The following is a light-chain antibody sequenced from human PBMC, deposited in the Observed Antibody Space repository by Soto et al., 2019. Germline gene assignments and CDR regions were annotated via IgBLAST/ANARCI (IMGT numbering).Light chain of an antibody. CDR2: DVS. V-gene: IGLV2-14*01. Sequence: QAVVTQPASVFGSPGQSITISCTGTSSDVGGYNYVSWYQQHPGKAPKLMIYDVSNRPSGVSNRFSGSKSGNTASLTISGLQAEDEADYYCSSYTSSSTVVFGGGTKLTVL. CDR3: SSYTSSSTVV. CDR1: SSDVGGYNY. J-gene: IGLJ2*01.